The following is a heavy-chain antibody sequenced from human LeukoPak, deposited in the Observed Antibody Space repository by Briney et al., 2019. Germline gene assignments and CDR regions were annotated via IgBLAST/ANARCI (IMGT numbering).Heavy chain of an antibody. CDR3: ARDHAKEGYSGYESFFFDY. D-gene: IGHD5-12*01. Sequence: ASVKVSCKASGYTFTSYYMHWVRHAPGQGLEWMGIINPSGGSTSYAQKFQGRVTMTRDTSTSTVYMELSSLRSEDTAVYYCARDHAKEGYSGYESFFFDYWGQGTLVTVSS. CDR1: GYTFTSYY. J-gene: IGHJ4*02. V-gene: IGHV1-46*01. CDR2: INPSGGST.